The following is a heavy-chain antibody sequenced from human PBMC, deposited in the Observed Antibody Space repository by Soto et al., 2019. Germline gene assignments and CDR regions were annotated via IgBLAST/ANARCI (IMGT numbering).Heavy chain of an antibody. Sequence: ASVKVSCKASGYTFNTYGLSWVRQAPGQGLEWMGWISGYNGNTYYAQKFKGRVSLTTDTSTSTAYMEVRSLRSDDTAVYFCARGGSYEIVTGFHYHYHGMDVWGQGTTVTVSS. J-gene: IGHJ6*02. CDR3: ARGGSYEIVTGFHYHYHGMDV. D-gene: IGHD3-9*01. V-gene: IGHV1-18*01. CDR2: ISGYNGNT. CDR1: GYTFNTYG.